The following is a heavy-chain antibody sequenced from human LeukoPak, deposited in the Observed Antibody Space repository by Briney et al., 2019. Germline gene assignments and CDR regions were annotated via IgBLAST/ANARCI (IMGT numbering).Heavy chain of an antibody. CDR3: AKACGGDCYSDY. Sequence: GASLRPSCAASGFTFSSYTMSWVRQAPGKGLEWVSAISGSGGSTYYADSVKGRFTISRDNSKNTLYLQMNSLRAEDTAVYYCAKACGGDCYSDYWGQGTMVTVSS. V-gene: IGHV3-23*01. J-gene: IGHJ4*02. CDR2: ISGSGGST. CDR1: GFTFSSYT. D-gene: IGHD2-21*02.